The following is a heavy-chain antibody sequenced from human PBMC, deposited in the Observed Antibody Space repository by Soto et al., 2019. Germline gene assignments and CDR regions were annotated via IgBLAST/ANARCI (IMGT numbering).Heavy chain of an antibody. V-gene: IGHV4-30-4*01. D-gene: IGHD3-3*01. CDR1: GGSISSGDYY. J-gene: IGHJ5*02. CDR3: ARAVRFLEWLLSDWFDP. Sequence: SETLSLTCTVSGGSISSGDYYWSWIRQPPGKGLEWIGYIYYSGSTYYNPSLKSRVTISVDTSKNQFSLKLSSVTAADTAVYYCARAVRFLEWLLSDWFDPWGQGTLVTVSS. CDR2: IYYSGST.